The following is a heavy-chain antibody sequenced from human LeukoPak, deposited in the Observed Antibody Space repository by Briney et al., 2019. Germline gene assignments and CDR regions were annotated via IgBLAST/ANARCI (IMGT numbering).Heavy chain of an antibody. CDR3: ARDLATDGFDP. V-gene: IGHV1-46*01. CDR2: INPSGGST. J-gene: IGHJ5*02. CDR1: GYTFTSYY. Sequence: GASVKVSCKASGYTFTSYYMHWVRQAPGQGLEWMGIINPSGGSTSYAQKFHGGVTMTRDTSTSTVYMELSSLRPEDTAVYYCARDLATDGFDPWGQGTLVTVSS.